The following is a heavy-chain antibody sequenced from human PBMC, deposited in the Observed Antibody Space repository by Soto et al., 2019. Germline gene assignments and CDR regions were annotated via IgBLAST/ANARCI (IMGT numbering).Heavy chain of an antibody. Sequence: QVQLVQSGAEVKKPGALEKVSCKAAGYTFTCYAMHWVRQAPGQRLEWMGWINAGNGNTKYSQKFQGRVTITRDTSASTAYMELSSLRSEDTAVYYCARGPGGPDGPGDYWGQGTLVTVSS. CDR1: GYTFTCYA. V-gene: IGHV1-3*01. CDR3: ARGPGGPDGPGDY. J-gene: IGHJ4*02. D-gene: IGHD2-15*01. CDR2: INAGNGNT.